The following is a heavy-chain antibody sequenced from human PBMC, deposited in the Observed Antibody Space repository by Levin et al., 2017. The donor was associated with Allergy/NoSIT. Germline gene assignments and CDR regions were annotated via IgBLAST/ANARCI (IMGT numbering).Heavy chain of an antibody. Sequence: GGSLRLSCATSGFSFTTAWMSWVRQAPGKGLEWVGRIKRKTDGGTADYAAPVKGRFTISRDDSKNTLFLQMDSLKTEDTAVYYCTTGNSVPNPDYWGQGTLVIVSS. D-gene: IGHD2-8*01. CDR3: TTGNSVPNPDY. CDR1: GFSFTTAW. CDR2: IKRKTDGGTA. J-gene: IGHJ4*02. V-gene: IGHV3-15*01.